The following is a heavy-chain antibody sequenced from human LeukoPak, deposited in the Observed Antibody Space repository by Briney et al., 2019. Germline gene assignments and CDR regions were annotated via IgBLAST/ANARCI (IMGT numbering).Heavy chain of an antibody. CDR3: ASETSGWYVYYFDY. CDR1: GGSFSGYY. CDR2: INHSGST. D-gene: IGHD6-19*01. V-gene: IGHV4-34*01. J-gene: IGHJ4*02. Sequence: NASETLSLXCAVYGGSFSGYYWSWSRQPPGKGLEWIGEINHSGSTNYNPSLKSRVTISVDTSKNQFSLKLSSVTAADTAVYYCASETSGWYVYYFDYWGQGTLVTVSS.